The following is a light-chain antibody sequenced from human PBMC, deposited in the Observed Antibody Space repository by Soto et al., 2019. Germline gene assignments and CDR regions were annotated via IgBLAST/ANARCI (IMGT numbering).Light chain of an antibody. CDR2: GAS. CDR1: QSVSSN. CDR3: QQYNNWPRT. Sequence: IVMRQSLATLSVSQGERATLSCRASQSVSSNLAWYQQKPGQAPMLLIYGASTRATGSPARFSGSGSGTEFTLTISSLQSEDFAVYYCQQYNNWPRTFGHGTKVDI. V-gene: IGKV3-15*01. J-gene: IGKJ1*01.